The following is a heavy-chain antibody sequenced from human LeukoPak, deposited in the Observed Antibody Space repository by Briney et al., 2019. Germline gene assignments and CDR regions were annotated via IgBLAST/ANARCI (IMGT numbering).Heavy chain of an antibody. Sequence: ASVKVSCKVSGYTLTELSMHWVRQAPGQGLEWMGIINPSGGSTSYAQKFQGRVTMTRDTSTSTVYMELSSLRSEDTAVYYCASDPYDSSGYYLDYWGQGTLVTVSS. D-gene: IGHD3-22*01. V-gene: IGHV1-46*01. J-gene: IGHJ4*02. CDR3: ASDPYDSSGYYLDY. CDR2: INPSGGST. CDR1: GYTLTELS.